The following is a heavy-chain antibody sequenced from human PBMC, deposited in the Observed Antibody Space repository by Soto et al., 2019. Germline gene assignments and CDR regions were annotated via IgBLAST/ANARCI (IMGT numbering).Heavy chain of an antibody. Sequence: ASVKVSCKASGYTFTGYYMHWVRQAPGQGLEWMGWINPNSGGTNYAQKFQGWVTMTRDTSISTAYMELSRLRSDDTAVYYCARAPYGSGSYYVFYYWGQGTLVTVSS. CDR1: GYTFTGYY. CDR3: ARAPYGSGSYYVFYY. D-gene: IGHD3-10*01. J-gene: IGHJ4*02. CDR2: INPNSGGT. V-gene: IGHV1-2*04.